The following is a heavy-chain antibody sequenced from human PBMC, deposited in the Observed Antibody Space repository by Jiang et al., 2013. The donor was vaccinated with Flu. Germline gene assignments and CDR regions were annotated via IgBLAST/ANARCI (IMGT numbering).Heavy chain of an antibody. Sequence: GSGLVKPSETLSLTCTVSGSSISSYYWSWIRQPPGKGLEWVGYIYYSGITNYNPSLKSRVTISADTSKNQFSLKLSSVTAADAAVYYCAGHRSGDYAWF. D-gene: IGHD4-17*01. J-gene: IGHJ5*01. CDR2: IYYSGIT. CDR1: GSSISSYY. V-gene: IGHV4-59*08. CDR3: AGHRSGDYAWF.